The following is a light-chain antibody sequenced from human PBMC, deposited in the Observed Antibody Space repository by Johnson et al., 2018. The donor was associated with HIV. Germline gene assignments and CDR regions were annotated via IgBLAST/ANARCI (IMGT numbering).Light chain of an antibody. CDR2: ENN. CDR3: GTGDSSLSAYG. CDR1: SSNIGNNY. J-gene: IGLJ1*01. Sequence: QSVLTQPPSVSAAPGQKVTISCSGSSSNIGNNYVSWYQQLPGTAPKLLIYENNKRPSGIPGRFSGSKSGTSATLGITGLQTGDEADYYCGTGDSSLSAYGFGTGTKVTVL. V-gene: IGLV1-51*02.